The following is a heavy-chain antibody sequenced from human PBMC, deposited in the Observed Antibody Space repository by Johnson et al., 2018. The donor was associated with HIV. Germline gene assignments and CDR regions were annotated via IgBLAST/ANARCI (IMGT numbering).Heavy chain of an antibody. Sequence: QVQLVESGGGVVQPGRSLRLSCAASGFTFSSYGMHWVRQAPGKGLEWVAVIWYDGSNKYYADSVKGRFTISRDNAKNSLYLQMNSLRAEDTAVYYCARDPPRVAAASRSDAFDIWGQGTMVTVSS. CDR3: ARDPPRVAAASRSDAFDI. D-gene: IGHD6-13*01. CDR1: GFTFSSYG. V-gene: IGHV3-33*01. J-gene: IGHJ3*02. CDR2: IWYDGSNK.